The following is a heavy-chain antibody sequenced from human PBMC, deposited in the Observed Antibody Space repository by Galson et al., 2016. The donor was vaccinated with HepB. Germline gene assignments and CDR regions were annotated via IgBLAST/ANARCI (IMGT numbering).Heavy chain of an antibody. J-gene: IGHJ6*02. D-gene: IGHD4-17*01. V-gene: IGHV3-30*18. CDR1: GFSFRTYA. CDR3: AKSTGRAVTTLDYYYGMDV. CDR2: LLHDGTKD. Sequence: SLRLSCAGSGFSFRTYAMHWVRQAPGKGLQRVAALLHDGTKDEYAESAKGRFTISRDNSNNTVFLQMNNLRTDDTALYYCAKSTGRAVTTLDYYYGMDVWGQGTTVTVSS.